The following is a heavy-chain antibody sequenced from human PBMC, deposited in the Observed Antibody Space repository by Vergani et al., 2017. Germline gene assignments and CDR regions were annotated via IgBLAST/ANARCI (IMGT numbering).Heavy chain of an antibody. CDR1: GDSISSGNYY. Sequence: QVQLQESGPGLLKPSQTLSLTCSVAGDSISSGNYYWNWIRQPAGKGLEWMGRIYSSGSTSYNPSIKSRITMSLDTSKNQFSLSLSSVTAADTAVYYCARETFLHAFDNWGHGTVVTVSS. CDR2: IYSSGST. D-gene: IGHD3-3*01. V-gene: IGHV4-61*02. J-gene: IGHJ3*02. CDR3: ARETFLHAFDN.